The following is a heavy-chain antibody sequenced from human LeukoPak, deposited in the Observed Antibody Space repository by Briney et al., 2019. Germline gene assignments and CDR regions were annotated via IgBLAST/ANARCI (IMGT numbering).Heavy chain of an antibody. V-gene: IGHV1-46*01. CDR1: GYTFTSYY. J-gene: IGHJ4*02. D-gene: IGHD5-24*01. Sequence: GVSVKVSCKASGYTFTSYYMHWVRQAPGQGLEWMGIINPSGGSTSYAQKFQGRVTMTRDTSTSTVYMELSSLRSQDTAVYYCARRSDGYNYVDYWGQGTLVTVSS. CDR2: INPSGGST. CDR3: ARRSDGYNYVDY.